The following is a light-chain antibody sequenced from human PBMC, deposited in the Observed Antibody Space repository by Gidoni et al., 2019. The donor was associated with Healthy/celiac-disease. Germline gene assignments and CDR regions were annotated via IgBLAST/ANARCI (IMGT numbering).Light chain of an antibody. CDR1: SSNIGAGYD. J-gene: IGLJ2*01. V-gene: IGLV1-40*01. CDR3: QSYDSSLSGSV. Sequence: QSVLTQPPSVSEAPGQRVTISCTGSSSNIGAGYDVTWYQQLPGTAPKLLIYGNSNRPSGVPDRFSGSKSGTSASLAITGLQAEDEADYYCQSYDSSLSGSVFGGGTKLTVL. CDR2: GNS.